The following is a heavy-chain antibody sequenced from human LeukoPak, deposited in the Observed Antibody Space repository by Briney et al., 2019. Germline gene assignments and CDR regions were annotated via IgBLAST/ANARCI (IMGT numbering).Heavy chain of an antibody. CDR3: VKGIVVVTARAFDY. CDR2: ISSNGGST. Sequence: GGSLRLSCSASGFTFSSYAMHWVRQAPGKGLEYVSVISSNGGSTYYADSVKGRFTISRDNSKNTLYLQMSSLRPEDTAVYYCVKGIVVVTARAFDYWGQGTLVTVSS. V-gene: IGHV3-64D*06. J-gene: IGHJ4*02. CDR1: GFTFSSYA. D-gene: IGHD2-21*02.